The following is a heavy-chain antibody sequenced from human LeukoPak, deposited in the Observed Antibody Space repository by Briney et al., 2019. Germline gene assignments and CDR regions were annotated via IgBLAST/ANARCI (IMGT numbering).Heavy chain of an antibody. CDR3: AKVGFSEMEWLLYSDH. CDR2: ISGSSGHT. CDR1: GLTFSSYA. D-gene: IGHD3-3*01. J-gene: IGHJ4*02. V-gene: IGHV3-23*01. Sequence: GGSLRLSCAASGLTFSSYAMSWVRQAPGKGLEWVSAISGSSGHTYYADSVKGRFTISRDDSKNTLYLQMNSLRAEDTAVYYCAKVGFSEMEWLLYSDHWGQGTLVTVSS.